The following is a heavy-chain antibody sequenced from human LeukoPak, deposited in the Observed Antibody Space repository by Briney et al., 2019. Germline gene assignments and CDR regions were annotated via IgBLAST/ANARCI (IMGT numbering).Heavy chain of an antibody. CDR2: ITTSDGNT. V-gene: IGHV3-23*01. Sequence: PGGSLRLSCAASGFTFSSYTMSWVRQAPGKGLEWVSTITTSDGNTYYADSVKGRFTISRDNSKNTLYLQMNSLRAEDTAIYYCVKGTIIIVYEYFQHWGQGTLVTVSS. CDR1: GFTFSSYT. CDR3: VKGTIIIVYEYFQH. J-gene: IGHJ1*01. D-gene: IGHD2/OR15-2a*01.